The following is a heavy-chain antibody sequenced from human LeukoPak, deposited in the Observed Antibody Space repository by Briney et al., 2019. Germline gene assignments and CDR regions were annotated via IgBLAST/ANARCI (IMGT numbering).Heavy chain of an antibody. Sequence: ASVKVSCKASGYTFTGYFMHWVRQAPGQGLEWMGWINPNSGGTNYAQKFQGRVTMTGDTSISTAYMDLSSLRSDDTAVYYCAKDRPRGYSYGYFDYWGQGTLVTVSS. CDR1: GYTFTGYF. J-gene: IGHJ4*02. CDR3: AKDRPRGYSYGYFDY. V-gene: IGHV1-2*02. CDR2: INPNSGGT. D-gene: IGHD5-18*01.